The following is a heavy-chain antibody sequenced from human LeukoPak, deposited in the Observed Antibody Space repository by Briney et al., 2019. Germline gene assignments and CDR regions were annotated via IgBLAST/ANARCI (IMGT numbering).Heavy chain of an antibody. J-gene: IGHJ5*02. CDR2: SYYSGNA. CDR1: GGSINNYY. D-gene: IGHD1-14*01. V-gene: IGHV4-59*01. CDR3: AKGGPEASAGLSWFDP. Sequence: NPSETLSLTCTVSGGSINNYYWYWMRQPPGKGLELIAYSYYSGNANYNPSLESRVTISVDTSLNQFSLKLTSVTAADTAVYYCAKGGPEASAGLSWFDPWGQGTLVTVSS.